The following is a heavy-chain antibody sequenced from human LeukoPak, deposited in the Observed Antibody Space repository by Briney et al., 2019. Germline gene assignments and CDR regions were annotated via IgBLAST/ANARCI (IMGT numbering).Heavy chain of an antibody. J-gene: IGHJ5*02. Sequence: VASVKVSCKASGGTFSSYAISWVRQAPGQGLEWMGGIIPIFGTANYAQKLQGRVTMTTDTSTSTAYMGLRSLRSDDTAVYYCARDLGGSCYYFCGRNINTYNWFDPWGQGTLVTVSS. D-gene: IGHD2-15*01. V-gene: IGHV1-69*05. CDR1: GGTFSSYA. CDR2: IIPIFGTA. CDR3: ARDLGGSCYYFCGRNINTYNWFDP.